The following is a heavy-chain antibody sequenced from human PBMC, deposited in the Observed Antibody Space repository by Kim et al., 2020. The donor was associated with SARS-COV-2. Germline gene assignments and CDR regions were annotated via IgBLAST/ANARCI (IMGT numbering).Heavy chain of an antibody. J-gene: IGHJ6*02. CDR2: IYYSGGT. CDR1: GGSISTTGYY. CDR3: ATYARVNDFWSGYYTDFPYYGMDV. D-gene: IGHD3-3*01. Sequence: SETLSLTCTVSGGSISTTGYYWGWIRQPPGKGLEWIASIYYSGGTYYNPSLKSRVTISVDTSKDQFSLKLTSVSAADTALYYCATYARVNDFWSGYYTDFPYYGMDVWGQGTTVTVSS. V-gene: IGHV4-39*01.